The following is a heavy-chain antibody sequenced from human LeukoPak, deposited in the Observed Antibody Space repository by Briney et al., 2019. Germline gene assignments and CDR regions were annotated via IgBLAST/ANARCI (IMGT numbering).Heavy chain of an antibody. V-gene: IGHV1-69*05. CDR3: ARSDSSGYYYGGVAFDI. D-gene: IGHD3-22*01. CDR1: GGTFSSYA. J-gene: IGHJ3*02. Sequence: ASVKVSCKASGGTFSSYAISWVRQAPGQGLEWMGGIIPIFGTANYAQKFQGRVTITTDESTSTAYMELSSLRSEDTAVYYCARSDSSGYYYGGVAFDIWGQGTMVTVSS. CDR2: IIPIFGTA.